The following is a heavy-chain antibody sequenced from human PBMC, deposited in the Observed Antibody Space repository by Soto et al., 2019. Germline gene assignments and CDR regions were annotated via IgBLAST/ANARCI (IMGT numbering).Heavy chain of an antibody. J-gene: IGHJ4*02. D-gene: IGHD3-16*01. CDR2: TRNKANSYTT. CDR1: GFTFSDYY. CDR3: ARDTGGSYDY. V-gene: IGHV3-72*01. Sequence: EVQLVESGGGLVQPGGSLRISCAASGFTFSDYYMDWVRQVPGKGLEWVGRTRNKANSYTTEYAASVRGRFSISRDDSKDSMYLQMYSLKTEDTAVYYCARDTGGSYDYWGQGALVTVSS.